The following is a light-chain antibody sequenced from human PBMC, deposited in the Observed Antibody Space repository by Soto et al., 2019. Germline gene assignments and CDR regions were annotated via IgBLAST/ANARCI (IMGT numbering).Light chain of an antibody. J-gene: IGLJ3*02. Sequence: QSVLTQPASVSGSPGESITISCIGTKNDIGSYRFVSWYQQHPGEAPKLMISEGSKRPSGTSNRFSGSKSGNTASLRISGLQAEDEADYYCCSYAGSSTWVFGGGTKLTV. CDR3: CSYAGSSTWV. CDR2: EGS. V-gene: IGLV2-23*01. CDR1: KNDIGSYRF.